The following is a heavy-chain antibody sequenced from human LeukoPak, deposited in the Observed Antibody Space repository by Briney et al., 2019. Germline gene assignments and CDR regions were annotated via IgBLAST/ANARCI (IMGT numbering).Heavy chain of an antibody. CDR1: GYTFTGYY. D-gene: IGHD2-2*01. CDR2: INPNTGGT. V-gene: IGHV1-2*06. CDR3: AREYRTSTSCQLYYFDY. Sequence: ATVKVSCKASGYTFTGYYMHWVRQAPGQGLEWMGRINPNTGGTNFAQKFQGRVTMTRDTSINTAYMELSSLRSDDTAMYYCAREYRTSTSCQLYYFDYWGQGTLVTVSS. J-gene: IGHJ4*02.